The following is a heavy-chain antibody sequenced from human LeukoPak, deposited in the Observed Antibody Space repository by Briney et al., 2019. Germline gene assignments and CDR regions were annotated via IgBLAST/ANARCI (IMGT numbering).Heavy chain of an antibody. CDR3: AREALGSPNWFDP. J-gene: IGHJ5*02. V-gene: IGHV4-31*03. CDR2: IYYSGST. CDR1: GGSISSGGYY. Sequence: SETLSLTCTVSGGSISSGGYYWSWIRQRPGKGLEWIGYIYYSGSTYYNPSLKSRVTISVDTSKNQFSLKLSSVTAADTAVYYCAREALGSPNWFDPWGQGTLVTVSS.